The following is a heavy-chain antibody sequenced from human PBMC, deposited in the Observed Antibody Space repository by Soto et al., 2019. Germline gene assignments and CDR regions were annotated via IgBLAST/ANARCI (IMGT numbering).Heavy chain of an antibody. Sequence: QVQLVQSGAEVKKPGSSVKVSCKASGGTFSSYAISWVRQAPGHGLEWMGGIIPIFGTANYAQKFQGRVTITADESTSTAYMELSSLRSEDTAVYYCARVPPIYYDSSGYSNWGQRTLVTVSS. CDR1: GGTFSSYA. J-gene: IGHJ4*02. D-gene: IGHD3-22*01. CDR2: IIPIFGTA. CDR3: ARVPPIYYDSSGYSN. V-gene: IGHV1-69*01.